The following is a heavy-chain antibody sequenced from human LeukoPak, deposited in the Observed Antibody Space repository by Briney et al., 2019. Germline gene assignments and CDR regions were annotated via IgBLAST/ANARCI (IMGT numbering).Heavy chain of an antibody. V-gene: IGHV3-23*01. CDR3: AKDLMAVRHLDY. J-gene: IGHJ4*02. D-gene: IGHD6-6*01. CDR1: GFTFSSYA. CDR2: ISGSGGST. Sequence: GGSLRLSCAASGFTFSSYAMSWVRQAPGKGLEWVSAISGSGGSTYYADPVKGRFTISRDNSKNTLYLQMNSLRAEDTAVYYCAKDLMAVRHLDYWGQGTLVTVSS.